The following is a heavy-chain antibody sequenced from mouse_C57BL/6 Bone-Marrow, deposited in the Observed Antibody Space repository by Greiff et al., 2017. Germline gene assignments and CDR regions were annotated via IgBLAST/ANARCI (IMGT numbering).Heavy chain of an antibody. Sequence: QVQLQQSGAELVKPGASVKISCKVSGYAFSTYWMNWVQQRPGKGLEWFGQIYPGDGDSIYNGKFTGKATLTADKSSSTAYMQLSSLTSEDSAVYFCARDWDYFDYWGRGTTLTDSS. CDR3: ARDWDYFDY. V-gene: IGHV1-80*01. J-gene: IGHJ2*01. D-gene: IGHD4-1*01. CDR2: IYPGDGDS. CDR1: GYAFSTYW.